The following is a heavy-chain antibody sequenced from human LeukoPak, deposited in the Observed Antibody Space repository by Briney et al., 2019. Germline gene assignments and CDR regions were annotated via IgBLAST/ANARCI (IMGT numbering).Heavy chain of an antibody. CDR3: AREVGNWNYEDDAFDI. CDR2: ISSSSSTI. D-gene: IGHD1-7*01. V-gene: IGHV3-48*01. J-gene: IGHJ3*02. Sequence: GGSLRLSCAASGFTFSSYSMNWVRQAPGKGLEWVSYISSSSSTIYYADSVKGRFTISRDNAKNSLYLQMNSLRAEDTAVYYCAREVGNWNYEDDAFDIWGQGTMVTVSS. CDR1: GFTFSSYS.